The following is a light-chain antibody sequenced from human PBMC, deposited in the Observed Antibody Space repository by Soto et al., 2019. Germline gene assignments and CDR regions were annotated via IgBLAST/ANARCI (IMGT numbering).Light chain of an antibody. CDR3: MQALQTPLT. J-gene: IGKJ4*01. V-gene: IGKV2-28*01. Sequence: DIVMTQSPLSLPVTPGEPASISCRSNQSLLHSNGYNYLDWYLQKPGQSPQLLISLGSNRASGVPNMFSRSGSGTYFTLKSSRVDADDVADYYYMQALQTPLTFGGGTKVEIK. CDR1: QSLLHSNGYNY. CDR2: LGS.